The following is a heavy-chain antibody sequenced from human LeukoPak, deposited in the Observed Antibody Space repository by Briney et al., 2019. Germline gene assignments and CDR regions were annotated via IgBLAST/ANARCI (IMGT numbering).Heavy chain of an antibody. J-gene: IGHJ4*02. CDR3: ARGWRGDHFDY. CDR2: VYYSGSTNYYSGST. Sequence: SETLSLTCTVSGDSISSSYWSWIRQSPGKGLEWIGYVYYSGSTNYYSGSTNYNPSLKNRVTISGDTSKNQFSLRLSSVTAADTAVYYCARGWRGDHFDYWGQGTLVTVSS. D-gene: IGHD3-16*01. CDR1: GDSISSSY. V-gene: IGHV4-59*01.